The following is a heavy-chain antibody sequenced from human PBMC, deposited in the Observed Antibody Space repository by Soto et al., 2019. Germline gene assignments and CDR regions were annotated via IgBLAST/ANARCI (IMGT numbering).Heavy chain of an antibody. Sequence: EVQLVQSGAEVKKPGESLKISCKGSGYSFTSYWIGWVRQMPGKGLEWMGIIYPGDSDTRYSPSFQGQVTISADKSISTAYLQWSSPKASDTAMYYCVVTQSSGWGGTNAFDIWGQGTMVTVSS. CDR1: GYSFTSYW. V-gene: IGHV5-51*01. D-gene: IGHD6-19*01. CDR3: VVTQSSGWGGTNAFDI. CDR2: IYPGDSDT. J-gene: IGHJ3*02.